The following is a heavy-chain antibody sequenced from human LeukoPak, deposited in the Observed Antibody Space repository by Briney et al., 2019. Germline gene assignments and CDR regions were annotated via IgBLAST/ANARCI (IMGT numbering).Heavy chain of an antibody. Sequence: GASVKVSCKASACSLRDYPISWVRQAPGQGLEWMGGLIPLFGRAEYAQKFQGRVTITADEPTNTAYMELNFLRSEDTAVYYCASPKENSDYYFDSWGQGTLVAVSA. D-gene: IGHD4-11*01. CDR2: LIPLFGRA. V-gene: IGHV1-69*13. CDR1: ACSLRDYP. J-gene: IGHJ4*02. CDR3: ASPKENSDYYFDS.